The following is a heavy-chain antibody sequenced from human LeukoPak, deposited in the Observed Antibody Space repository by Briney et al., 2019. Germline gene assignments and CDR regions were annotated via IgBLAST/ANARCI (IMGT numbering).Heavy chain of an antibody. CDR3: ARDYGGNSGHYYGMDV. Sequence: GGSLRLSCAASRFTFSSYSMNWVRQAPGKGLEWVSSISSGSSYIYYADSVKGRFTISKDNAKNPLYLQMNSLRAEDTAVYYCARDYGGNSGHYYGMDVWGQGTTVTVSS. J-gene: IGHJ6*02. CDR1: RFTFSSYS. D-gene: IGHD4-23*01. V-gene: IGHV3-21*01. CDR2: ISSGSSYI.